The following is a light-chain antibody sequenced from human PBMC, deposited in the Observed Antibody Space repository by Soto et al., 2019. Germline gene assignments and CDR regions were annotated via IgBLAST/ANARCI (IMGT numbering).Light chain of an antibody. Sequence: EIVLTQSPATLSLSPGERATLSCRASQSVSSYLAWYQQEPGQAPRLLIYDASNRATGIPARFSGSGSGTDFTLTISSLEPEDFAVYYCQQRSNWPLLTFGGGTKVEIK. CDR3: QQRSNWPLLT. V-gene: IGKV3-11*01. J-gene: IGKJ4*01. CDR1: QSVSSY. CDR2: DAS.